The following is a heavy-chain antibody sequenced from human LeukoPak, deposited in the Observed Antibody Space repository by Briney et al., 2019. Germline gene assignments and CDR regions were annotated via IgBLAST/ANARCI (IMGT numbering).Heavy chain of an antibody. CDR3: ARGWLAETTVVTPYNY. CDR2: ITPIFRTP. CDR1: GGTFSSTT. Sequence: ASVKVSCKASGGTFSSTTINWVRQAPGQGLEWMGGITPIFRTPNYAQKFQGRVKITAVESMSTAYMELSSLRSEDTAVYYCARGWLAETTVVTPYNYWGQGTLVTVSS. D-gene: IGHD2-21*02. J-gene: IGHJ4*02. V-gene: IGHV1-69*13.